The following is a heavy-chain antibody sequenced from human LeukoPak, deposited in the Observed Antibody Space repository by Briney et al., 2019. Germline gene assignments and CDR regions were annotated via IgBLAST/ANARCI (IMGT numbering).Heavy chain of an antibody. J-gene: IGHJ6*03. Sequence: GGSLRLSCAASGITFSSYGMSWVRQAPGKGLEWVSSISSTGGTTYYADSVKGWFTISRDNSKNTLYLQMNSLRVEDTAVYFCAKVRSSRYPYYYYMDVWGKGTTVTVSS. CDR2: ISSTGGTT. CDR3: AKVRSSRYPYYYYMDV. D-gene: IGHD6-13*01. V-gene: IGHV3-23*01. CDR1: GITFSSYG.